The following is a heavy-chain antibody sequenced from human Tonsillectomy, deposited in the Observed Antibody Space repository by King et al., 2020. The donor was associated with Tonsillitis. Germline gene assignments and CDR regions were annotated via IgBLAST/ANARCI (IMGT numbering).Heavy chain of an antibody. CDR1: GGSISPYY. V-gene: IGHV4-59*01. Sequence: QLQESGPGLVKPSETLSLTCTVSGGSISPYYWSWIRQPPGKGVEWIGDIYYSGSTSYNPSHSSRVTISIDTSKSQFSLNMNSVSAADTAVYYCARVYTYGNSQKWFDPWGQGTLVTVSS. J-gene: IGHJ5*02. D-gene: IGHD3-16*01. CDR2: IYYSGST. CDR3: ARVYTYGNSQKWFDP.